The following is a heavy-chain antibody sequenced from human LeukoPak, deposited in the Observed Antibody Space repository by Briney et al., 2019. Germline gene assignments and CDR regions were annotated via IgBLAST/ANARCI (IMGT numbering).Heavy chain of an antibody. J-gene: IGHJ5*02. Sequence: PGGSLRLSCAASGFTFSSYAMHWVRQAPGKGLEWVAVISYDGSNKYYADSVKGRFTISRDNSKNTLYLQMNSLRAEDTAVYYCARDRDANWFDPWGQGTLVTVSS. D-gene: IGHD3-10*01. CDR3: ARDRDANWFDP. V-gene: IGHV3-30*14. CDR2: ISYDGSNK. CDR1: GFTFSSYA.